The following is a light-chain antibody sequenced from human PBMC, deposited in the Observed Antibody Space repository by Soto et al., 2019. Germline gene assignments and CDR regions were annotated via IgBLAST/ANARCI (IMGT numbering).Light chain of an antibody. Sequence: DIQMTQSPSTLSASVGDTVTITCRASQSISRWLAWYQQKPGKAPKLLISDASTLESGVPSRFIGTGSGTEFTLTISSLQPDDFATYFCQQYNSFSLITFGQGTRLEN. CDR1: QSISRW. V-gene: IGKV1-5*01. CDR3: QQYNSFSLIT. J-gene: IGKJ5*01. CDR2: DAS.